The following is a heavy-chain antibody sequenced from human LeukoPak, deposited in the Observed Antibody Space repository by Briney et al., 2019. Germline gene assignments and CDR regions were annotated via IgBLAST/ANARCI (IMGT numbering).Heavy chain of an antibody. CDR3: AKVLLALSFDP. Sequence: GGSLRLSCAASGFTFSNYAMSWVRQAPGKGLAWVSIISGSGGTTYYGDSVKGRFTISRDNSKNTLYLQMNSLRAEDTAVYYCAKVLLALSFDPWGQGTLVTVSS. V-gene: IGHV3-23*01. CDR2: ISGSGGTT. CDR1: GFTFSNYA. J-gene: IGHJ5*02. D-gene: IGHD2/OR15-2a*01.